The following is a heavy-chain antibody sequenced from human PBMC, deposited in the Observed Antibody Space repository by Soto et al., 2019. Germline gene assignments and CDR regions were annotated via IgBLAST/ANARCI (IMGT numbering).Heavy chain of an antibody. Sequence: QVQLVQSGAEVKKPGSSVKVSCKASGGTFSSYTISWVRQATGQGLAWMGRIIPLIGIANYAQKFQGRVKITADKSTSKADMKLRSLRCEGTAVYYCAITGGGMYVWGQGTTVTVSS. CDR3: AITGGGMYV. J-gene: IGHJ6*02. CDR1: GGTFSSYT. V-gene: IGHV1-69*02. CDR2: IIPLIGIA.